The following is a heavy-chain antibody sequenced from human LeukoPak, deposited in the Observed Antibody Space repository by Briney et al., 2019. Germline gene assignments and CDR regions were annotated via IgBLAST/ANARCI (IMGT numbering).Heavy chain of an antibody. J-gene: IGHJ5*02. CDR1: RFTFSSYA. V-gene: IGHV3-66*01. Sequence: PGGSLRFSCAASRFTFSSYAMSWVRQAPRKGLEWVSVIYSGGSTYYADSVKGRFTISRDNSKNTLYLQMNSLRAEDTAVYYCARGLVWFDPWGQGTLVTVSS. CDR2: IYSGGST. CDR3: ARGLVWFDP.